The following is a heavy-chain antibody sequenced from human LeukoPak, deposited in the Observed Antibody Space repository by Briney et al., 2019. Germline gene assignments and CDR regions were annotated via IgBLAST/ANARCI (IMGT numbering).Heavy chain of an antibody. D-gene: IGHD2-15*01. CDR1: GYTLTGYY. CDR3: ARARSPTVEAAYYSDY. Sequence: VASVKVSCKASGYTLTGYYMHWVRQAPGQGLEWMGRINPNSGGTNYAQKFQDRVTMTRDTSISTAYMELSRLRSDDTAVYYCARARSPTVEAAYYSDYWGQGTLVT. V-gene: IGHV1-2*06. J-gene: IGHJ4*02. CDR2: INPNSGGT.